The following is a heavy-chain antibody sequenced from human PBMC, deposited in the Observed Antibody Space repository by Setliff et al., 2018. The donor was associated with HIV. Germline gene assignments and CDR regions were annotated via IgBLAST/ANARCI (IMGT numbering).Heavy chain of an antibody. J-gene: IGHJ4*02. Sequence: CTVSGGSVSSGGYYWSWIRQHPGRGLEWIGHIYYSGSTYDNPSLKSRVTISVDSPKNQFSLNLYSVTAADTAIYYCAREVGARSGSVYWGQGMLVTVSS. D-gene: IGHD1-26*01. CDR3: AREVGARSGSVY. CDR1: GGSVSSGGYY. CDR2: IYYSGST. V-gene: IGHV4-31*03.